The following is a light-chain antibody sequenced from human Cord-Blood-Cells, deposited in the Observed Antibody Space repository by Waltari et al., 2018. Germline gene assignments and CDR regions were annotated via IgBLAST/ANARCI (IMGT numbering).Light chain of an antibody. CDR3: QVWDSSSDHWV. J-gene: IGLJ3*02. CDR2: YDS. CDR1: NIGSKS. Sequence: SYVLTQPPSVSVAPGKTARIPCGGNNIGSKSVPWYQQKPGQAPVLVIYYDSDRPSGIPERFSGSNSGNTATLTISRVEAGDEADYYCQVWDSSSDHWVFGGGTKLTVL. V-gene: IGLV3-21*04.